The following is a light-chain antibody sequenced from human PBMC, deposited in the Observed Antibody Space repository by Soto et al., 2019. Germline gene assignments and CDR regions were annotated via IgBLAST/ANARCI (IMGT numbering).Light chain of an antibody. Sequence: DIVMTQSPDSLAVSLGERATINCKSSQSVLYSSNNKNYLAWYQQKPGQPPKLLIYWASTRESGVPDRFSGSGSGTEFHPHIHSLEAEDVAVYYCQQYYSTPYTFGQGTKLEIK. CDR3: QQYYSTPYT. J-gene: IGKJ2*01. V-gene: IGKV4-1*01. CDR2: WAS. CDR1: QSVLYSSNNKNY.